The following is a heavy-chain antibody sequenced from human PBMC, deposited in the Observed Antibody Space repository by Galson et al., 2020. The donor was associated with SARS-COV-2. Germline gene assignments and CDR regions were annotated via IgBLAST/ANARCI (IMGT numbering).Heavy chain of an antibody. Sequence: QAGGSLRLCCAASGFTFSTRWMDWVRQAPGKGLEWVANIKEDGSETYYLDSVKGRFTISRDNAKNTLYLQMNNLRVEDTAIYYCSRALEVWGQGALVTVSS. J-gene: IGHJ4*02. V-gene: IGHV3-7*01. CDR3: SRALEV. CDR2: IKEDGSET. CDR1: GFTFSTRW.